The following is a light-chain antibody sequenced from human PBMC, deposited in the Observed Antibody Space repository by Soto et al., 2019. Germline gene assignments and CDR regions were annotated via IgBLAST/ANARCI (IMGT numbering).Light chain of an antibody. CDR3: QQSYTTSWT. CDR1: QTISNY. V-gene: IGKV1-39*01. J-gene: IGKJ1*01. Sequence: DIQMTQSPSSLSASVGDRVTITCRANQTISNYLNWYQQKPGKAPKLLVYTVSNLHSGVPSTFSGGAAGTEFTLTSSSLEREDCATYYCQQSYTTSWTFGQGTKVAIK. CDR2: TVS.